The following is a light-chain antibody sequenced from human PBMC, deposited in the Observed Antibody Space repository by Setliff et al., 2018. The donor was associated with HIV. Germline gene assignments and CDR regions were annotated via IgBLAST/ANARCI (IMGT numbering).Light chain of an antibody. J-gene: IGLJ1*01. CDR1: SSNIGSST. Sequence: QSALTQPPSASGTPGQWVTISCSGSSSNIGSSTVNWYQQLPGTAPKLLIYSNNQRPSGVPDRFSGSKSGTSASLAISGLQAEDEADYYCSSYTGKSTNTYVVGTGTKV. CDR3: SSYTGKSTNTYV. V-gene: IGLV1-44*01. CDR2: SNN.